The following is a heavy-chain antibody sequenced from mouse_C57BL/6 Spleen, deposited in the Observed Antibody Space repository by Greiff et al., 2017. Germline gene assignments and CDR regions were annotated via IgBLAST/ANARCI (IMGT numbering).Heavy chain of an antibody. Sequence: QVQLQQPGAELVMPGASVKLSCKASGYTFTSYWMHWVKQRPGQGLEWIGEIDPSDSYTNYNQKFKGKSTLTVDKSSSTAYMQLSSLTSEDSAVYYCARGNDSSGSFAYWGQGTLVTVSA. CDR3: ARGNDSSGSFAY. J-gene: IGHJ3*01. D-gene: IGHD3-2*02. CDR2: IDPSDSYT. V-gene: IGHV1-69*01. CDR1: GYTFTSYW.